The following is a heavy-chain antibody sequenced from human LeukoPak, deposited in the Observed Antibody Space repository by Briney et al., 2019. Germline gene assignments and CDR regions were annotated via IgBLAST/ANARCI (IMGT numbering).Heavy chain of an antibody. V-gene: IGHV3-30*04. CDR2: ISYEGSKK. D-gene: IGHD6-19*01. CDR1: GFTFSSYA. Sequence: GGSLRLSCAASGFTFSSYAMYCVREAPGKGLEGGAVISYEGSKKYYADSVKGRLTISRDDSKNTLYLQMNSLRAEDTAVYYCEKDGGSMAVPDAFDIWGQGTMVTVSS. J-gene: IGHJ3*02. CDR3: EKDGGSMAVPDAFDI.